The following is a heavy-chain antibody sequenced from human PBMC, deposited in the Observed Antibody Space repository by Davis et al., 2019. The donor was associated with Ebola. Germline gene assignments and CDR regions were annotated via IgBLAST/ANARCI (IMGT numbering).Heavy chain of an antibody. CDR2: IYYSGST. J-gene: IGHJ5*02. Sequence: MPSETLSLTCTVSGGSISSSSYYWGWIRQPPGKGLEWIGSIYYSGSTNYNPSLKSRVTISVDTSKNQFSLKLSSVTAADTAVYYCARGSAYYDFWSGYPTNWFDPWGQGTLVTVSS. D-gene: IGHD3-3*01. CDR1: GGSISSSSYY. CDR3: ARGSAYYDFWSGYPTNWFDP. V-gene: IGHV4-39*07.